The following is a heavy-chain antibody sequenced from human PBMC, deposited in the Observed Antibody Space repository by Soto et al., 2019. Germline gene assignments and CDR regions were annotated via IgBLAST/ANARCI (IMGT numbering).Heavy chain of an antibody. V-gene: IGHV3-30-3*01. J-gene: IGHJ1*01. Sequence: QVQLVESGGGVVQPGRSLRLSCAASGFIFSTRVMHWIRQAPGKGPEWVTGISIDGNNKHYADSVKGRFTVSRDNSKNTVYVQMDTLRVEDTAVYYCATEDHGSGRAGTFYHWGQGTLVTVS. CDR2: ISIDGNNK. D-gene: IGHD2-15*01. CDR3: ATEDHGSGRAGTFYH. CDR1: GFIFSTRV.